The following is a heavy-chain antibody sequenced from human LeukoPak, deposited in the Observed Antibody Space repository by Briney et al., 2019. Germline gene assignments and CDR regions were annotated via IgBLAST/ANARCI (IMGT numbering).Heavy chain of an antibody. Sequence: SETLSLTCAVSGGSVSSTSDYWGWIRQTPGKEMEWLGTIYYTGSTSYNPSLKSRVTISVDTSKNQFSLRLASVTAADTAIYYCARHRVGGISWPWGSWGQGILITVSS. CDR3: ARHRVGGISWPWGS. V-gene: IGHV4-39*01. CDR2: IYYTGST. J-gene: IGHJ5*02. D-gene: IGHD6-13*01. CDR1: GGSVSSTSDY.